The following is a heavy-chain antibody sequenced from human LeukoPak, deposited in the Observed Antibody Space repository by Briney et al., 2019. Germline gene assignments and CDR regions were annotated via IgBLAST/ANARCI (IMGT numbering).Heavy chain of an antibody. V-gene: IGHV3-7*03. J-gene: IGHJ4*02. CDR3: ARRAGAYSHPYDY. CDR2: INRDGSEK. Sequence: QAGGSLRLSCAASGFTFNNYWMNWVRQAPGKGLEWVANINRDGSEKYYVDSVKGRFTISRDNSKNTLYLQMNSLRAEDTAVYYCARRAGAYSHPYDYWGQGTLVTVSS. D-gene: IGHD4/OR15-4a*01. CDR1: GFTFNNYW.